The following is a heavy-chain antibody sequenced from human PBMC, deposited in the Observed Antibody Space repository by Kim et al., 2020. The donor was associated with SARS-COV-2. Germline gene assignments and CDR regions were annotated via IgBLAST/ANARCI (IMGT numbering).Heavy chain of an antibody. CDR3: ARIRYFESLDY. D-gene: IGHD3-9*01. V-gene: IGHV1-18*01. Sequence: TNYAQKLQGRVTMTTDTSTSTAYMELRSLRSDDTAVYYCARIRYFESLDYWGQGTLVTVSS. CDR2: T. J-gene: IGHJ4*02.